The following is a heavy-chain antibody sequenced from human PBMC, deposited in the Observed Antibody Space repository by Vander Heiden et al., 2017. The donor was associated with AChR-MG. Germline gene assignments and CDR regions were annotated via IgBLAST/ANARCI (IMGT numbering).Heavy chain of an antibody. CDR1: GYTFTGYY. CDR3: AREDSSSSYNWFDP. V-gene: IGHV1-2*02. Sequence: QVQLVQSGAEVKKPGASVKVSCKASGYTFTGYYMHWVRQAPGQGLEWMGWINPNSGGTNYAQKVQGRVTMTRDTSISTAYMELSRLRSDDTAVYYCAREDSSSSYNWFDPWGQGTLVTVSS. J-gene: IGHJ5*02. D-gene: IGHD6-6*01. CDR2: INPNSGGT.